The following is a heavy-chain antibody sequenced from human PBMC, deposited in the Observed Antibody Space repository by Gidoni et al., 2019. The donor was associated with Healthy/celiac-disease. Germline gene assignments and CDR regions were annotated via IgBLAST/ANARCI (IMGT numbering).Heavy chain of an antibody. Sequence: QLQLQESGPGLVKPSETLSLTCTVPGGSISSSSYYWGWIRQPPGKGLGWIGSIYYSGSTYYNPSLKSRVNISVDTSKNQFSLKLSSVTAADTAVYYCAIAVAGRPFDYWGQGTLVTVSS. J-gene: IGHJ4*02. D-gene: IGHD6-19*01. CDR2: IYYSGST. V-gene: IGHV4-39*01. CDR3: AIAVAGRPFDY. CDR1: GGSISSSSYY.